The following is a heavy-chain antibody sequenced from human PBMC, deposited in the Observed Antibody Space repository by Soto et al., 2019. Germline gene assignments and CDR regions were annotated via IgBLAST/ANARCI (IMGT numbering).Heavy chain of an antibody. CDR1: GFTFSSYA. Sequence: PGGSLRLSCAASGFTFSSYAMSWVRQAPGKGLEWVSAISGSGGSTYYADSVKGRFTISRDNSKNTLYLQMNSLRAEDTAVYYCAKDDIVVVPSASFDYWDQGTLVTVSS. CDR2: ISGSGGST. D-gene: IGHD2-2*01. CDR3: AKDDIVVVPSASFDY. V-gene: IGHV3-23*01. J-gene: IGHJ4*02.